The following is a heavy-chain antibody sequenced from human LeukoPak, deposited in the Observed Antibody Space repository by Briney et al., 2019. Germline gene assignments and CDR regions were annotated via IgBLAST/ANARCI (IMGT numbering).Heavy chain of an antibody. CDR3: ASAYCGGDCQIP. Sequence: KPSETLSLTCTVSGGSISNYYWSWIRQPPGKGLEWIGYIYYSGSTNYYPSNYNPSLMSRVTISVDTPKKQISLKLSSVTAADTAVYYCASAYCGGDCQIPWGQGTLVTVSS. J-gene: IGHJ5*02. CDR1: GGSISNYY. CDR2: IYYSGSTNYYPS. D-gene: IGHD2-21*02. V-gene: IGHV4-59*01.